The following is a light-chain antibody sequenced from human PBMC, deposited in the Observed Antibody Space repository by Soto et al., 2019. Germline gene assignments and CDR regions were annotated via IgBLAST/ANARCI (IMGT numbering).Light chain of an antibody. Sequence: DVVMTQSPLSLPVTLGQPASISCRASRSLIYTDGNTYLNWFHQRPGQSPRRLFAKVSNRDSGVPDRFSGSGSGTDCTLKISRVGAEDVGFYYCMQGTHLPYTLGQGTKLEIK. J-gene: IGKJ2*01. CDR1: RSLIYTDGNTY. V-gene: IGKV2-30*01. CDR3: MQGTHLPYT. CDR2: KVS.